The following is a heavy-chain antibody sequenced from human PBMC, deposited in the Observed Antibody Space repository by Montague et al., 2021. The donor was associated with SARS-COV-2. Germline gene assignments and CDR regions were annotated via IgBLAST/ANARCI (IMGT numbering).Heavy chain of an antibody. J-gene: IGHJ3*02. Sequence: SETLSLTCTVSGGSISSYYWSWIRQPPGKGLEWIGYIYYSGRTNYNLSLKSRVTISVDTSKNQFSLKLSSVTAADTAVYYCARGSGWMGNAFDIWGQGTMVTVSS. CDR3: ARGSGWMGNAFDI. V-gene: IGHV4-59*01. D-gene: IGHD6-19*01. CDR1: GGSISSYY. CDR2: IYYSGRT.